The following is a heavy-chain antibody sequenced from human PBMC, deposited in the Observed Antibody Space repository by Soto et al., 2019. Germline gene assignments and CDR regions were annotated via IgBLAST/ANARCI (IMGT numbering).Heavy chain of an antibody. J-gene: IGHJ5*02. CDR3: ARGTIRQWLVLGWFAP. V-gene: IGHV4-34*01. D-gene: IGHD6-19*01. Sequence: SETLSLTCAVYGGSFSGYYWSWIRQPPGKGLEWIGEINHSGSTNYNPSLKSRVTISVDTSKNQFSLQLSSVTAADTAVYYCARGTIRQWLVLGWFAPWGQGTLVTVSS. CDR2: INHSGST. CDR1: GGSFSGYY.